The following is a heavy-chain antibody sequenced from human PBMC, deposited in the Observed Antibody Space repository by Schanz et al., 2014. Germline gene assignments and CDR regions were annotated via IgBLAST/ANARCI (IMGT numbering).Heavy chain of an antibody. Sequence: QVQEVQSGGGLVKPGGSLRLSCAASGFVFGDYYMTWIRQAPGKGLEWLSYISDSGTYTNYADSVKGRFTISRDNAKSSLELQMNSRRVEDTAVYYCAASSGWHPSPDYWGQGTLVTVSS. V-gene: IGHV3-11*05. D-gene: IGHD6-19*01. CDR2: ISDSGTYT. J-gene: IGHJ4*02. CDR1: GFVFGDYY. CDR3: AASSGWHPSPDY.